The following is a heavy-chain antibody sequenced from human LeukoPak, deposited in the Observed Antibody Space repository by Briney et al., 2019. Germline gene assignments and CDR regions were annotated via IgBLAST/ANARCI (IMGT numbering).Heavy chain of an antibody. Sequence: SETLSLTCTVSGDSISSNYWSWIRQSPGKGLEWIGYIYNSGSTNYNPSLKSRVTISVDTSKNQFSLKLSSVTAADTAFYYCARGTYYYDSSGLDYWGQGTLVTVSS. CDR1: GDSISSNY. V-gene: IGHV4-59*01. J-gene: IGHJ4*02. D-gene: IGHD3-22*01. CDR2: IYNSGST. CDR3: ARGTYYYDSSGLDY.